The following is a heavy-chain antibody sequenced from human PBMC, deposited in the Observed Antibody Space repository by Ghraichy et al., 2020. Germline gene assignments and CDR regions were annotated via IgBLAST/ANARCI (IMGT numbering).Heavy chain of an antibody. V-gene: IGHV4-31*03. CDR2: ISYSGTT. CDR1: GASISSPIFY. Sequence: SETLSLTCSVSGASISSPIFYWTWVRQHPGKGLEWIGYISYSGTTYMSPSLKSRVALSLDTSSNHFSLKLTSVTAADTALYYGARLHRNLGEAFDIWGPGRMVTVSS. J-gene: IGHJ3*02. CDR3: ARLHRNLGEAFDI. D-gene: IGHD1-26*01.